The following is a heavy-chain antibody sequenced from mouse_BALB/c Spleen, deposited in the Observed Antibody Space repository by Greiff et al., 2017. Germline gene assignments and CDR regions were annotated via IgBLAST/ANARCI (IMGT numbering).Heavy chain of an antibody. CDR3: ARQGPLGLDY. CDR2: ISSGSSTI. V-gene: IGHV5-17*02. CDR1: GFTFSSFG. Sequence: EVKLMESGGGLVQPGGSRKLSCAASGFTFSSFGMHWVRQAPEKGLEWVAYISSGSSTIYYADTVKGRFTISRDNPKNTLFLQMTSLRSEDTAMYYCARQGPLGLDYWGQGTTLTVSS. D-gene: IGHD4-1*01. J-gene: IGHJ2*01.